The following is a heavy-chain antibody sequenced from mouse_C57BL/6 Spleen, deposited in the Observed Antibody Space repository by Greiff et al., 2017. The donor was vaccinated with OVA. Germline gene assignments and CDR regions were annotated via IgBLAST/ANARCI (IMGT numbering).Heavy chain of an antibody. V-gene: IGHV1-69*01. CDR3: ASHYYGSSYLNY. Sequence: QVQLQQPGAELVMPGASVKLSCKASGYTFTSYWMHWVKQRPGQGLEWIGEIDPSDSYTNYNQKFKGKSTLTVDKSSSTAYMQLSSLTSEDSAVYYCASHYYGSSYLNYWGQGTTLTVSS. CDR2: IDPSDSYT. CDR1: GYTFTSYW. J-gene: IGHJ2*01. D-gene: IGHD1-1*01.